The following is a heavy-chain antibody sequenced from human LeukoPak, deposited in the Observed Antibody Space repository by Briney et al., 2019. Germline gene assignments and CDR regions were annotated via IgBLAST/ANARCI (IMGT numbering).Heavy chain of an antibody. CDR1: GGSFSGYY. Sequence: SETLSLTCAVYGGSFSGYYWSWIRQPPGKGLEWIGEINHSGSTNYNPSLKSRVTMSVDTSKNQFSLKLSSVTAADTAVYYCARTTVATIYYYYYYMDVWGKGTTVTISS. V-gene: IGHV4-34*01. CDR2: INHSGST. CDR3: ARTTVATIYYYYYYMDV. D-gene: IGHD4-17*01. J-gene: IGHJ6*03.